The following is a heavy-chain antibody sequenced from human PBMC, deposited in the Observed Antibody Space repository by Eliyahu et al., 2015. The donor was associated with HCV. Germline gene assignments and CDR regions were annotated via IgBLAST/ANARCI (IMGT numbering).Heavy chain of an antibody. V-gene: IGHV2-70*15. J-gene: IGHJ4*02. D-gene: IGHD3-22*01. CDR3: ARTTESRGYPYYFDS. Sequence: QVTLKESGPALVKPTQTLTLTCTFSGFSLSTSGMCVSWIRQPPGKALEWLARIDWYDDKYYTTSLRTRLTISKDTSTNQVVLTMTNMDPGDTATYYCARTTESRGYPYYFDSWGQGTLVTVSS. CDR1: GFSLSTSGMC. CDR2: IDWYDDK.